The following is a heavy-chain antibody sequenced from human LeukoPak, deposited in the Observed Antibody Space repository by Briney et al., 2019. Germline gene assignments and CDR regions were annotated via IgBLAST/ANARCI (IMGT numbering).Heavy chain of an antibody. Sequence: ASVTVSCKASGYTFTSYYMHWVRQAPGQGLEWMGLINPSGGSTSYAQKFQGRVTMTRDMSTSTVYMELSSLRSEDTAVYYCARGDCSSTSCYTNWFDPWGQGTLVTVSS. CDR3: ARGDCSSTSCYTNWFDP. J-gene: IGHJ5*02. D-gene: IGHD2-2*02. CDR1: GYTFTSYY. CDR2: INPSGGST. V-gene: IGHV1-46*01.